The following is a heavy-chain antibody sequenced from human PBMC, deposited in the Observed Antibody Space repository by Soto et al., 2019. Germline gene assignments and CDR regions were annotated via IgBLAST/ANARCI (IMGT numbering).Heavy chain of an antibody. Sequence: PEGSLILSWAASGFIFSSCAMGWVRQAPGKGLEWVSDIIDSGASTYYADSVKGRFTISRDNSKSTLYLQMNSLRAEDTALYYCAKERSYYYYDGVDVWGQGTTVTVSS. CDR3: AKERSYYYYDGVDV. CDR1: GFIFSSCA. CDR2: IIDSGAST. J-gene: IGHJ6*02. V-gene: IGHV3-23*01.